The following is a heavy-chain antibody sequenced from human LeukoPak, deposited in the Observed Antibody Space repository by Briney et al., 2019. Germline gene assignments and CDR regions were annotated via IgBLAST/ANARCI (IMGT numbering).Heavy chain of an antibody. J-gene: IGHJ4*02. Sequence: GGSLRLSCAASGFTFSSYAMSWVRQAPGKGLEWVSAISGSGGSTYYADSVKGRFTISRDNSKNTLYLQMNSLRAEDTAVYYCAKRGDHYYDSSGYYYGNWGQGTQVTVSS. CDR2: ISGSGGST. CDR3: AKRGDHYYDSSGYYYGN. D-gene: IGHD3-22*01. V-gene: IGHV3-23*01. CDR1: GFTFSSYA.